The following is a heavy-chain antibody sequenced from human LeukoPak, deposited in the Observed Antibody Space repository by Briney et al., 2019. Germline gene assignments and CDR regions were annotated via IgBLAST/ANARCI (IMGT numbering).Heavy chain of an antibody. CDR1: RYTFTGYY. CDR2: INPNRGGT. Sequence: GASVKDSCKASRYTFTGYYMHGVPQAPGQGLEGMGWINPNRGGTNSPQKFQGRVTMPRDTSISTAYMELSRLRSDDTAVYFCAGVGIRYFDWSGSYWGQGTLVTVSS. J-gene: IGHJ4*02. V-gene: IGHV1-2*02. CDR3: AGVGIRYFDWSGSY. D-gene: IGHD3-9*01.